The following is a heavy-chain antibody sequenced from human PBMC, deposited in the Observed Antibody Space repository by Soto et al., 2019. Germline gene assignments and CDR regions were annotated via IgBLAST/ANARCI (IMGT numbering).Heavy chain of an antibody. Sequence: PGGSLRLSCEASGFTFSSYGMHWVRQAPGKGLEWVAVIWYDGNIKYYADSVKGRFTISRDNSKNTLFLQMNSLRAEDTAVYYCARVSEGGSYYGGLDYWGQGTLVTVSS. V-gene: IGHV3-33*01. CDR2: IWYDGNIK. CDR3: ARVSEGGSYYGGLDY. D-gene: IGHD1-26*01. J-gene: IGHJ4*02. CDR1: GFTFSSYG.